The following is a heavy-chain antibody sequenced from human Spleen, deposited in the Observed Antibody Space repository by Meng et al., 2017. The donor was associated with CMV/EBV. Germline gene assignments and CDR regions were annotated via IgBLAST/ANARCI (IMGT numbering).Heavy chain of an antibody. V-gene: IGHV1-69*05. J-gene: IGHJ4*02. CDR3: ARGHCGGDCPPYYFDY. CDR2: IIPIFGTA. Sequence: GGSFSSDAISWVRQAPGQGLEWMGGIIPIFGTADYAQKFQGRVTITTDESTSTAYMELSSLRSEDTAVYYCARGHCGGDCPPYYFDYWGQGTLVTVSS. CDR1: GGSFSSDA. D-gene: IGHD2-21*01.